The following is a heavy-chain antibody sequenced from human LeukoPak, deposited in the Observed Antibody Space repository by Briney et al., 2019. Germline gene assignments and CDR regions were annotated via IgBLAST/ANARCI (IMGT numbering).Heavy chain of an antibody. CDR2: IGTAGDT. CDR1: GFTFSSYD. Sequence: GGSLRLSCAASGFTFSSYDMHWVRQATGKGLEWVSAIGTAGDTYYPGSVKGRFTISRENAKNSLYLQMNSLRAGDTAVYYCARDRAGYGSGIPPTFDYWGQGTLVTVSS. D-gene: IGHD3-10*01. V-gene: IGHV3-13*01. J-gene: IGHJ4*02. CDR3: ARDRAGYGSGIPPTFDY.